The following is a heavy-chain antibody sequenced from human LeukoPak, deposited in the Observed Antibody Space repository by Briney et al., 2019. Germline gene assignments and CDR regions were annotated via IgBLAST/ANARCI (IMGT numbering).Heavy chain of an antibody. Sequence: SETLSLTCTVSGNSVRSSSFYWGWIRQPPGKGLEWIGSIYYSGSAYYNPSLKSRVTISGDASRNQFSLRLSSATAADTAVYCCVSTLRFLPYRRFDYWGQGTLVTVSS. CDR1: GNSVRSSSFY. V-gene: IGHV4-39*01. D-gene: IGHD3-3*01. CDR2: IYYSGSA. J-gene: IGHJ4*02. CDR3: VSTLRFLPYRRFDY.